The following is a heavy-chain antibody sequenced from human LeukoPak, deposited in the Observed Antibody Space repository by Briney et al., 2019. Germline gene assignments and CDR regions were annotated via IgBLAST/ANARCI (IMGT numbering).Heavy chain of an antibody. V-gene: IGHV1-8*01. CDR2: MNPNSGNT. Sequence: ASVKVSCKASGYTFTSYDINWVRQATGQGLEWMGWMNPNSGNTGYAQKFQGRVTMTRNTSISTAYMELSSRRSEDTAVYYCARGQKRSTYYDFWSCYYPPLYFDYWGQGTLVTVSS. CDR3: ARGQKRSTYYDFWSCYYPPLYFDY. D-gene: IGHD3-3*01. CDR1: GYTFTSYD. J-gene: IGHJ4*02.